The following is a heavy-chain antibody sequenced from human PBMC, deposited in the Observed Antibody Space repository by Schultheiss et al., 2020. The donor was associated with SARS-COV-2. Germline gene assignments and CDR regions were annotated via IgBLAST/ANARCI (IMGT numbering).Heavy chain of an antibody. CDR2: IYHSGST. CDR1: GYSISSGYY. J-gene: IGHJ6*04. V-gene: IGHV4-38-2*02. CDR3: ASLRG. Sequence: SQTLSLTCTVSGYSISSGYYWGWIRQPPGKGLEWIGEIYHSGSTNYNPSLKSRVTVSVDTSKNQFSLKLTSVTAADTAVYYCASLRGWGKGTTVTVSS.